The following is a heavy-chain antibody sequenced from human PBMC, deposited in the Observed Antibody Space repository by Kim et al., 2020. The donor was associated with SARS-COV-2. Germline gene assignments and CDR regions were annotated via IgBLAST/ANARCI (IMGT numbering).Heavy chain of an antibody. CDR2: ISWNSGSI. CDR1: GFTFDDYA. Sequence: GGSLRLSCAASGFTFDDYAMHWVRQAPGKGLEWVSGISWNSGSIGYADSVKGRFTISRDNAKNSLYLQMNSLRAEDTALYYCAKDTSATANNWFDPWGQG. D-gene: IGHD4-17*01. CDR3: AKDTSATANNWFDP. J-gene: IGHJ5*02. V-gene: IGHV3-9*01.